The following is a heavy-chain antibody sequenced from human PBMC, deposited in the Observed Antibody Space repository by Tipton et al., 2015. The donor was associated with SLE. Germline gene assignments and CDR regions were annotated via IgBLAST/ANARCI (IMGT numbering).Heavy chain of an antibody. D-gene: IGHD6-19*01. CDR3: ARDNQWLTENWFDP. CDR2: IDPSAGGT. CDR1: GYNFNNYH. V-gene: IGHV1-46*02. J-gene: IGHJ5*02. Sequence: QVQLVQSEAEVRKPGASVKVSCKTSGYNFNNYHLHWVRQAPGQGFEWVGVIDPSAGGTTYAQKFQGRVTMTRDPSTTTVHVELTSLRSEDTAIYYCARDNQWLTENWFDPWGQGTPVTVSS.